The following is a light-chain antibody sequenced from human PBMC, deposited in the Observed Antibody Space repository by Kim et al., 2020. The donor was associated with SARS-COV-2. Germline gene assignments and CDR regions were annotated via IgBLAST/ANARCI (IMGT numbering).Light chain of an antibody. J-gene: IGKJ3*01. CDR2: DAS. V-gene: IGKV1-13*02. CDR1: QGIGIA. Sequence: TTVGDRLTITGRTSQGIGIALAWYHQKPGKPPILLIYDASNLVGGVPSRFSGSGSGTDFTLTISSLQREDFATYYCQQYKTYPFTFGPGTKVDIK. CDR3: QQYKTYPFT.